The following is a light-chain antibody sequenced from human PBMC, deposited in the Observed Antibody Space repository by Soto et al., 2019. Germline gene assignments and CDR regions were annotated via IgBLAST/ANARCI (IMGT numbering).Light chain of an antibody. CDR3: QQSYSTPPT. CDR2: AAS. Sequence: DIQMTQSPSSLSASVGDRVTITCRASQSISSYLNWYQQKPGKAPKLLIYAASSLQSGVPSRFSGSGSGTDFTLTISSLQPEDFATYYCQQSYSTPPTFGGGTKVEL. V-gene: IGKV1-39*01. J-gene: IGKJ4*01. CDR1: QSISSY.